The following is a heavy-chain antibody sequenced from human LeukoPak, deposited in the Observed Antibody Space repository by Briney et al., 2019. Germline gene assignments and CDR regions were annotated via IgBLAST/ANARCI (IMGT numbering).Heavy chain of an antibody. V-gene: IGHV3-9*01. J-gene: IGHJ4*02. D-gene: IGHD5-18*01. CDR3: EGLGHSYGYDY. CDR2: ISWNSGSI. CDR1: GFTFDDYA. Sequence: GRSLRLSCAASGFTFDDYAMHWVRQAPGKGLEWVSGISWNSGSIGYADSVKGRFTISRDNSKNTLYLQMNSLRAEDTAVYYCEGLGHSYGYDYWGQGTLVTVSS.